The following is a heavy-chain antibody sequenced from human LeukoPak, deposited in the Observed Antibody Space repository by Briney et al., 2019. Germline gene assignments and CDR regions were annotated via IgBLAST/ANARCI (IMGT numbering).Heavy chain of an antibody. J-gene: IGHJ6*02. CDR2: IYYSGST. Sequence: PSETLSLTCTVSGGSISSSSYYWGWIRQPPGKGLEWIGSIYYSGSTYYNPSLKSRVTISVDTSKNQFSLKLSSVTAADTAVYYCASRGYCSSTSCYLPYGMDVWGQGTTVIVSS. CDR1: GGSISSSSYY. CDR3: ASRGYCSSTSCYLPYGMDV. V-gene: IGHV4-39*01. D-gene: IGHD2-2*01.